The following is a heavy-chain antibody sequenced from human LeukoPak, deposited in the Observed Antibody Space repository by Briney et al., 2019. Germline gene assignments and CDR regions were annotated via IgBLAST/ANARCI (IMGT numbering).Heavy chain of an antibody. CDR1: GYTFTNYA. CDR2: INPGNGDT. J-gene: IGHJ6*01. CDR3: ARERWHCRVNCYSVYYYALDX. V-gene: IGHV1-3*01. D-gene: IGHD2-15*01. Sequence: VASVKVSCKGSGYTFTNYAVHWVRQAPGQRLEWLGWINPGNGDTKYSQNFQGRVTVTSDTSAAPAYVELNSLTSEDTAVYYCARERWHCRVNCYSVYYYALDXWGXXTTVTVSS.